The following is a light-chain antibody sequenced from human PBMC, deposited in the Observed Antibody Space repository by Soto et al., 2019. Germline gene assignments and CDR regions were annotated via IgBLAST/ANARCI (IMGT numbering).Light chain of an antibody. J-gene: IGLJ2*01. CDR3: QVWETSSGHQAI. CDR2: YDS. CDR1: SIGSKS. V-gene: IGLV3-21*01. Sequence: SYELTQPPSVSVAPGKTATITCGGNSIGSKSVHWYQQMPGQAPVLVISYDSDRPSGIPERFSGSNSGNTATLTISRVEPGDEADYYCQVWETSSGHQAIFGAGTKATVL.